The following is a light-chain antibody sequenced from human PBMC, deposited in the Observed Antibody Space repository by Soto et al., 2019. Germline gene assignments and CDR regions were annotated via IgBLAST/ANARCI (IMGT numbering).Light chain of an antibody. CDR2: ENN. V-gene: IGLV1-51*02. Sequence: QSVLTQPPSVSAAPGQKVTISCSGSSSNIGNNYVSWYQQLPGTAPKLLIYENNKRPSGIPDRFSGSKSGTSATLGITGLQTGDEADYYCGTWDSSMRPSYVFGTVTKVTVL. J-gene: IGLJ1*01. CDR3: GTWDSSMRPSYV. CDR1: SSNIGNNY.